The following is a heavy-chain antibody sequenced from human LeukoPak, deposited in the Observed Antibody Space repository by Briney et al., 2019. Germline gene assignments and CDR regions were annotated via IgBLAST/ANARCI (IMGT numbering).Heavy chain of an antibody. CDR2: IYYSGST. CDR3: ARSPYYYDSSGYRFQDAFDI. V-gene: IGHV4-59*01. Sequence: SETLSLTCTVSGGSISSYYWSWIRQPPGKGLEWIGYIYYSGSTNYNPSLKSRVTISVDTSKNQFSLKLSSETAADTAVYYCARSPYYYDSSGYRFQDAFDIWGQGTMVTVSS. CDR1: GGSISSYY. J-gene: IGHJ3*02. D-gene: IGHD3-22*01.